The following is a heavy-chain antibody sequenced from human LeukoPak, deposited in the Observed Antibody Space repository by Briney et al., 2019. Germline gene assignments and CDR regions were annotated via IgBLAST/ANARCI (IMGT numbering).Heavy chain of an antibody. Sequence: GGSLRLSCAPSGFTFSSYSMNWVRRAPGKGLEWVSYISSSSSTIYYADSVKGRFTISRDNAKSSLYLQMNSLRAEDTAGYYCARATLAPRSFDYWGQGTLVTVSS. CDR1: GFTFSSYS. V-gene: IGHV3-48*04. CDR2: ISSSSSTI. D-gene: IGHD2-21*01. J-gene: IGHJ4*02. CDR3: ARATLAPRSFDY.